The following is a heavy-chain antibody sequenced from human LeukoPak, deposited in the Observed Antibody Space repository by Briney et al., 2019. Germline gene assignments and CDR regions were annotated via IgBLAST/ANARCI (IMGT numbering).Heavy chain of an antibody. J-gene: IGHJ6*03. CDR2: IKQDGSEK. CDR3: ARDLIAVAGNHYYYMDV. D-gene: IGHD6-19*01. CDR1: GFTFSSYG. V-gene: IGHV3-7*01. Sequence: GGSLRLSCAASGFTFSSYGMHWVRQAPGKGLEWVANIKQDGSEKYYVDSVKGRFTISRDNAKNSLYLQMNSLRAEDTAVYYCARDLIAVAGNHYYYMDVWGKGTTVTVSS.